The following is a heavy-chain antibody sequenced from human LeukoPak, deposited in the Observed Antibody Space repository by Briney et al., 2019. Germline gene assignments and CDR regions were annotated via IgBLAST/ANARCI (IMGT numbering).Heavy chain of an antibody. J-gene: IGHJ4*02. CDR1: GASITSYY. V-gene: IGHV4-59*08. CDR2: IYYSGST. D-gene: IGHD3-10*01. Sequence: SETLSLTCTVSGASITSYYWSWIRQPPGKGLEWIGYIYYSGSTKYNPSLKSRVTISLDTSKNQLSLKVNYVTAADTTVYYCARQRFGELSHFDYWGQGTLVTVSS. CDR3: ARQRFGELSHFDY.